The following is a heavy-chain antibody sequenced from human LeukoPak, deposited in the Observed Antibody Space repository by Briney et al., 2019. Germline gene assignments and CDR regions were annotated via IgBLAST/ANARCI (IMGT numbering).Heavy chain of an antibody. Sequence: GGSLRLSCAASGFTVSSNYMSWVRQAPGKGLEWVSVIYSGGSTYYADSVKGRFTISRDNSKNTLYLQMNSLRAEDTAVYYCATPYGSGSYDDYGMDVWGKGTTATVSS. D-gene: IGHD3-10*01. V-gene: IGHV3-53*01. CDR3: ATPYGSGSYDDYGMDV. CDR2: IYSGGST. J-gene: IGHJ6*04. CDR1: GFTVSSNY.